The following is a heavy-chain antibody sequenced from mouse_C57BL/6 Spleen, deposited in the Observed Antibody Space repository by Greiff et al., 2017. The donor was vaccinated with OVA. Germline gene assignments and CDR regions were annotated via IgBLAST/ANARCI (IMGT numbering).Heavy chain of an antibody. D-gene: IGHD2-3*01. J-gene: IGHJ2*01. Sequence: EVQLQQSGPELVKPGASVKISCKASGYTFTDYYMNWVKQSHGKSLEWIGDINPNNGGTSYNQKFKGKATLTVDKSSSTAYMELRSLTSEDSAVYYCARRIYDGYYEGVFFDYWGQGTTLTVSS. CDR3: ARRIYDGYYEGVFFDY. CDR1: GYTFTDYY. CDR2: INPNNGGT. V-gene: IGHV1-26*01.